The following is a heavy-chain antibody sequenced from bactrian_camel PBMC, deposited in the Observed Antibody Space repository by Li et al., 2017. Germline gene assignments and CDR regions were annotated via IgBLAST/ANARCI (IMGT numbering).Heavy chain of an antibody. V-gene: IGHV3S35*01. D-gene: IGHD4*01. J-gene: IGHJ4*01. Sequence: VQLVESGGGLVQPGGSLRLSCAVPGFTFSSYAMTWVRQAPGKGLEWVSYINSAGGTTYYADSVKGRFTISRDDAKNTVYLQLNSLKAEDTAMYYCALDICDADYSEYATTTGEGTQVTVS. CDR1: GFTFSSYA. CDR2: INSAGGTT.